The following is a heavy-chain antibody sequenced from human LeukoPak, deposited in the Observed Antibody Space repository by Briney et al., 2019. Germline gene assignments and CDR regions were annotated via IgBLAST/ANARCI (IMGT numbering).Heavy chain of an antibody. J-gene: IGHJ4*02. CDR2: IYYSGST. CDR3: ASLSGYSYGYDY. D-gene: IGHD5-18*01. CDR1: GESISGFY. Sequence: PSETLSLTCTVSGESISGFYWNWIRQPPGKGLEWLGYIYYSGSTNYNPSLKSRVTMSVDTSKNQFSLNLSSVTAADTAVYYCASLSGYSYGYDYWGQGTLVTVSS. V-gene: IGHV4-59*12.